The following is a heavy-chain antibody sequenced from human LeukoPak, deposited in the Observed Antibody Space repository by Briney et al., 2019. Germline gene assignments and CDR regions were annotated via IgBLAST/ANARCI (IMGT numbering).Heavy chain of an antibody. CDR1: GFTFSTYW. D-gene: IGHD6-6*01. CDR2: IKGDGSST. CDR3: AKDGGSSSSWYFDY. V-gene: IGHV3-74*01. Sequence: GGSLRLSCEASGFTFSTYWMHWVRQAPGKGLVWVSRIKGDGSSTYYADSVKGRFTISRDNSKNTLYLQMNSLRAEDTAVYYCAKDGGSSSSWYFDYWGQGTLVTVSS. J-gene: IGHJ4*02.